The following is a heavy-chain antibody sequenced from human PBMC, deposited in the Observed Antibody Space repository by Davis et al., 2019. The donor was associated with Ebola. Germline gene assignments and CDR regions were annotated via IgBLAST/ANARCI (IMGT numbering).Heavy chain of an antibody. CDR2: IYSGGST. CDR3: ARLGDIVVVVAAPFDY. CDR1: GFTVSSNY. V-gene: IGHV3-66*01. Sequence: GESLKISCAASGFTVSSNYMSWVRQAPGKGLEWVSVIYSGGSTYYADSVKGRFTISRDNSKNTLYLQMNSLRAEDTAVYYCARLGDIVVVVAAPFDYWGQGTLVTVSS. D-gene: IGHD2-15*01. J-gene: IGHJ4*02.